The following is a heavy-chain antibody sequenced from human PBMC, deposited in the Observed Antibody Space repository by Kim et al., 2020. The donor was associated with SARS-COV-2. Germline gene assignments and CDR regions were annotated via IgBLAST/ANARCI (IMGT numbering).Heavy chain of an antibody. CDR2: INHSGST. CDR3: ARGASFYGSGSYGHHGMDV. V-gene: IGHV4-34*01. J-gene: IGHJ6*02. D-gene: IGHD3-10*01. CDR1: GGSFSGYY. Sequence: SETLSLTCAVYGGSFSGYYWSWIRQPPGKGLEWIGEINHSGSTNYNPSLKSRVTISVDTSKNQFSLKLSSVTAADTAVYYCARGASFYGSGSYGHHGMDVWGQGTTVTVSS.